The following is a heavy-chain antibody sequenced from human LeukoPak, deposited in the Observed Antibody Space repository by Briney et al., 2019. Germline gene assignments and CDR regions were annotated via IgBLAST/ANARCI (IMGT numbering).Heavy chain of an antibody. D-gene: IGHD1-26*01. Sequence: SGTLSLTCAVSGGSISSSNWWSWVRQPPGKGLEWIGEIYHSGSTNYNPSLKSRVTISVDKSKNQFSLKLSSVTAADTAVYYCAGGIVGATIYFDYWGQGTLVTVSS. CDR1: GGSISSSNW. CDR3: AGGIVGATIYFDY. CDR2: IYHSGST. J-gene: IGHJ4*02. V-gene: IGHV4-4*02.